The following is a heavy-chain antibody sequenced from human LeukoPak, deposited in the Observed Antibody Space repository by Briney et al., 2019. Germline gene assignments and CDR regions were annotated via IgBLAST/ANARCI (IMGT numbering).Heavy chain of an antibody. CDR2: IKQDGSDK. J-gene: IGHJ4*02. D-gene: IGHD3-3*01. CDR3: ARGYYDFWSGDY. V-gene: IGHV3-7*01. CDR1: GFTLSSYW. Sequence: PGGSLRHSCAASGFTLSSYWMSWVRQAPGKGLEWVANIKQDGSDKYHVDSVKGRFTISRDNAKTSLYLQMNSLRAEDTAVYYCARGYYDFWSGDYWGQGTLVTVSS.